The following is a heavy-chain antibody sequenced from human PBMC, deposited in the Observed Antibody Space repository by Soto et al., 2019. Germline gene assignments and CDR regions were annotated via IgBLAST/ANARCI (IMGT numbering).Heavy chain of an antibody. Sequence: PSETLSLTCTVSGGSISSGGYYWSWIRQHPGKGLEWIGYIYYSGSTYYNPSLKSRVTISVDTSKNQFSLKLSPVTAADTAVYYCARDRVPAAIHYYSYYGMDVWGQGTTVTVSS. CDR2: IYYSGST. V-gene: IGHV4-31*03. CDR1: GGSISSGGYY. D-gene: IGHD2-2*01. J-gene: IGHJ6*02. CDR3: ARDRVPAAIHYYSYYGMDV.